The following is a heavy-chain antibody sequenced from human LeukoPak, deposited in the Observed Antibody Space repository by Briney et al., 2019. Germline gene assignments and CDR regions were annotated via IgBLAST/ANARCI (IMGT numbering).Heavy chain of an antibody. CDR3: ARSVVVTAFDY. Sequence: SVKVSCKASGGTFSSYAISWVRQAPGQGLEWMGGIIPTFGTANYAQKFQGRVTITADESTCTAYMELSSLRSEDTAVYYCARSVVVTAFDYWGQGTLVTVSS. CDR2: IIPTFGTA. D-gene: IGHD2-21*02. CDR1: GGTFSSYA. V-gene: IGHV1-69*13. J-gene: IGHJ4*02.